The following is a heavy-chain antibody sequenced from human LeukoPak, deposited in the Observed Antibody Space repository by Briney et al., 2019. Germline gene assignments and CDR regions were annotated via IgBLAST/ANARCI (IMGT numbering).Heavy chain of an antibody. D-gene: IGHD5-24*01. CDR2: ISWNSGSI. Sequence: GRSLRLSCAASGFTFDDYAMHWVRQAPGKGLEWVSGISWNSGSIGYADSVRGRFTISRDNAKNSLYLQMNSLRAEDTALYYCAKDSSGDGCNPSFDYWGQGTLVTVPS. CDR1: GFTFDDYA. J-gene: IGHJ4*02. V-gene: IGHV3-9*01. CDR3: AKDSSGDGCNPSFDY.